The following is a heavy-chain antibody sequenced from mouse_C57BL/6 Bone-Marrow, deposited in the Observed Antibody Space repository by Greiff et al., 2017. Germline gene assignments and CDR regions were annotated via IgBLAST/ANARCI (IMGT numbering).Heavy chain of an antibody. CDR3: ARGAIYYDYRDY. Sequence: QVQLQQPGAELVKPGASVKLSCKASGYTFTSYWMHWVKQRPGQGLEWIGMIHPNSGSTNYNEKFKSKATLTVDKSSSTAYMQLSSLTSEDSAVYYCARGAIYYDYRDYWGQGTTLTVSS. D-gene: IGHD2-4*01. CDR1: GYTFTSYW. CDR2: IHPNSGST. V-gene: IGHV1-64*01. J-gene: IGHJ2*01.